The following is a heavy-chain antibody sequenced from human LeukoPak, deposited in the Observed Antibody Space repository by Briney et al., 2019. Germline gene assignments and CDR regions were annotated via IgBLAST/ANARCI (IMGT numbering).Heavy chain of an antibody. J-gene: IGHJ4*02. Sequence: SETLSLTCTVSGGSITTSSYYWNWIRQPPGKGLEWIGYIHDSGSTKYDPSLKSRAAISVDTSKNQFSLKLSSVTAADTAVYYCARWYYSGCAFDCCCQGNLVTVSS. D-gene: IGHD6-19*01. CDR2: IHDSGST. V-gene: IGHV4-61*05. CDR1: GGSITTSSYY. CDR3: ARWYYSGCAFDC.